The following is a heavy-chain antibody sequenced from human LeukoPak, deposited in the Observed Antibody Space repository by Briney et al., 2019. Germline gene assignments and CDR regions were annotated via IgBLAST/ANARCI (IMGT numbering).Heavy chain of an antibody. CDR3: ASGRDGYNWDFVNY. J-gene: IGHJ4*02. CDR1: GGSISSGSYY. Sequence: SQTLSLTCTVSGGSISSGSYYWSWIRQPAGKGLEWIGRIYTSGSTKYNPSLKSRVTISVDTSKNQFSLKLGSVTAADTAVYYCASGRDGYNWDFVNYWGQGTLVTVSS. V-gene: IGHV4-61*02. D-gene: IGHD5-24*01. CDR2: IYTSGST.